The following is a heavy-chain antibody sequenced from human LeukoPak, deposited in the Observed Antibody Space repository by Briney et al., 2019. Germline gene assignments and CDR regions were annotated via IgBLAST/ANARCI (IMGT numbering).Heavy chain of an antibody. CDR2: TSADGTTT. J-gene: IGHJ6*02. D-gene: IGHD6-19*01. Sequence: GGSLRLSCVASGYSFNSHWIHWVRQGPGKGLVWVSLTSADGTTTTYANSVKGRFTVSRDNARNTLYLQMDSLRGDDAAVYYCARGLAGAYRIMDVWGQGTTVTVS. CDR3: ARGLAGAYRIMDV. V-gene: IGHV3-74*01. CDR1: GYSFNSHW.